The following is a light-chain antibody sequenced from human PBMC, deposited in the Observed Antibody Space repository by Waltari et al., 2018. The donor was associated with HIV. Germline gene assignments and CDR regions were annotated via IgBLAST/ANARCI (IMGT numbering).Light chain of an antibody. CDR2: AAS. CDR1: QAIGNS. J-gene: IGKJ1*01. V-gene: IGKV1-27*01. Sequence: IQLTPSPSSLSASVGDRVTITCRASQAIGNSLAWYQQRPGKVPQILIYAASTLQSGVPSRFSGFGSGTNVTLAIASFQPEDVATYFCQKYNNAPRTFGQGTKVEI. CDR3: QKYNNAPRT.